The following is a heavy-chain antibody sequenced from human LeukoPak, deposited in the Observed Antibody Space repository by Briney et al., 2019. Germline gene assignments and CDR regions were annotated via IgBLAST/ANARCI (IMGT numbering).Heavy chain of an antibody. D-gene: IGHD2-21*02. V-gene: IGHV3-48*04. CDR3: ARGSIYCGGDCYLDY. CDR1: GFTFSSYA. J-gene: IGHJ4*02. Sequence: GGSLRLSCAASGFTFSSYAMSWVRQAPGKGPEWVSYISSSGSTIYYADSVKGRFTTSRDNAKNSLYLQMNSLRAEDTAVYYCARGSIYCGGDCYLDYWGQGTLVTVSS. CDR2: ISSSGSTI.